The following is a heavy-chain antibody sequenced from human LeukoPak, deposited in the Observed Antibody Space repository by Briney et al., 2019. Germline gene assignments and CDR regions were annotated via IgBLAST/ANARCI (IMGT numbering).Heavy chain of an antibody. J-gene: IGHJ3*02. D-gene: IGHD3-9*01. CDR1: GGSFSGYY. Sequence: SETLSLTCAVYGGSFSGYYWSWIRQPPGKGLEWIGEINHSGSTNYNPSLKSRVTISVDTSKNQFSLKLSSVTAADTAVYYCARTRIYDILTGYTDAFDIWGQGTMVTVSS. CDR3: ARTRIYDILTGYTDAFDI. CDR2: INHSGST. V-gene: IGHV4-34*01.